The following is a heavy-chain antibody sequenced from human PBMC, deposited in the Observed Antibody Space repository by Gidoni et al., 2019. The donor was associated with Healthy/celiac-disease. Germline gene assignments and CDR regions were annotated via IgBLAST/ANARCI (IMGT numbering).Heavy chain of an antibody. D-gene: IGHD6-6*01. CDR2: INHSGST. CDR1: GGSFSGYY. CDR3: ARAGRPVGVAARRRGRFDP. J-gene: IGHJ5*02. Sequence: QVQLQQWGAGLLKPSETLSLTCAVYGGSFSGYYWSWIRQPPGKGLEWIGEINHSGSTNYNPSLKSRVTISVDTSKNQFSLKLSSVTAADTAVYYCARAGRPVGVAARRRGRFDPWGQGTLVTVSS. V-gene: IGHV4-34*01.